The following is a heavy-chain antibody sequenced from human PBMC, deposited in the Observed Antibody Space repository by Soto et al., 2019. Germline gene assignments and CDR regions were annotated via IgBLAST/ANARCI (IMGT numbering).Heavy chain of an antibody. Sequence: QVQLVESGGGVVQPGRSLRLSCAASGFTFSSYGMHWVRQAPGKGLEWVAVISYDGSNKYYADSVKGRFTISRDNSKNTLYLQMNSLRAEDTAVYYCAKMSCGSTSCFPSYYYYYGMDVWGQGTTVNVSS. CDR3: AKMSCGSTSCFPSYYYYYGMDV. D-gene: IGHD2-2*01. CDR2: ISYDGSNK. CDR1: GFTFSSYG. J-gene: IGHJ6*02. V-gene: IGHV3-30*18.